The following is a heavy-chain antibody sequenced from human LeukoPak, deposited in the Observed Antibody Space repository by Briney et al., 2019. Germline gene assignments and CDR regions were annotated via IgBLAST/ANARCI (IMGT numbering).Heavy chain of an antibody. V-gene: IGHV1-69*06. CDR2: IIPIFGTA. D-gene: IGHD6-19*01. Sequence: SVKVSCKASVGTFSSYAISWVRQAPGRGLEWMGGIIPIFGTANYAQKFQGRVTITADKSTSTAYMELSSLRSEDTAVYYCARHLSSGWLFDYWGQGTLVTVSS. J-gene: IGHJ4*02. CDR3: ARHLSSGWLFDY. CDR1: VGTFSSYA.